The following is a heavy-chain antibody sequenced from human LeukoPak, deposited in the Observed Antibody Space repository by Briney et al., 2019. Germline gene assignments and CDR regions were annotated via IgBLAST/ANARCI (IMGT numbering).Heavy chain of an antibody. CDR1: GFTFSNAW. V-gene: IGHV3-15*01. D-gene: IGHD1-26*01. CDR3: TTELRWELPPLDY. J-gene: IGHJ4*02. Sequence: SGGSLRLSCAASGFTFSNAWMGWIRQAPGKGLEWVGRIKSKTDGGTTDYAAPVKGRFTFSRDDSKNTLYLQMNSLKTEDTAVYYCTTELRWELPPLDYWGQGTLVTVSS. CDR2: IKSKTDGGTT.